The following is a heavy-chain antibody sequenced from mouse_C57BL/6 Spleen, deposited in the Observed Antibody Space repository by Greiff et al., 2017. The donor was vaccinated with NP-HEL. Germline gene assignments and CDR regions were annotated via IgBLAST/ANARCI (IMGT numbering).Heavy chain of an antibody. CDR3: GREANSGWFAY. Sequence: EVQLQQSGPELVKPGASVKIPCKASGYTFTDYNMDWVKQSHGKSLEWIGDINPNNGGTIYHQKFKGKATLTVDKSSSTAYMELRSLTSADTAVYYCGREANSGWFAYWGQGTLVTVSA. D-gene: IGHD4-1*02. CDR1: GYTFTDYN. V-gene: IGHV1-18*01. CDR2: INPNNGGT. J-gene: IGHJ3*01.